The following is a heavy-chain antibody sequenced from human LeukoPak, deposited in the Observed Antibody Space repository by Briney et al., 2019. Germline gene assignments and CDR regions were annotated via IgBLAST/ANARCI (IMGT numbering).Heavy chain of an antibody. J-gene: IGHJ5*02. V-gene: IGHV3-23*01. Sequence: GGSQRLSCAASGFIFSSYAMRWVRQAPRRWLEWVSAISGSGGSTYYADSVKGRFTISRDNSKNTLYLQMNSLRAEDTAVYYCAKVPAAYNWFDPWGQGTLVTVSS. CDR1: GFIFSSYA. CDR3: AKVPAAYNWFDP. CDR2: ISGSGGST. D-gene: IGHD2-2*01.